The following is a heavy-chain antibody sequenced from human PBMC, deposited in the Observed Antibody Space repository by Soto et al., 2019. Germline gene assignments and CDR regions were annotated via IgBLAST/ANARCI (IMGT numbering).Heavy chain of an antibody. D-gene: IGHD2-2*01. CDR2: VYWDDSK. V-gene: IGHV2-5*02. J-gene: IGHJ4*02. CDR3: AHCRGGVASF. CDR1: GFSLSTRDVG. Sequence: QITLNESGPTLVKPTQTLTLTCTFSGFSLSTRDVGVGGIRQPPGEALEWLGVVYWDDSKTYSPSLESRLTITKDTSKNQVVLRMTKMDPVDTATYYCAHCRGGVASFWGQGTLVTVSS.